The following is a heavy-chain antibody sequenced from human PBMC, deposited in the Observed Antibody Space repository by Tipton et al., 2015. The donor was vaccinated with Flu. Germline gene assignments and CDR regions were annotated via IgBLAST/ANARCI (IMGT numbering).Heavy chain of an antibody. D-gene: IGHD6-13*01. CDR1: GGSFSGNY. Sequence: TLSLTCAVYGGSFSGNYWSWIRQPPGKGLEWIGEINHSGNTNYNPSLKSRVTISVDMSKNQFSLKLNSVTAADTAVYYCASRSQSSSRWRKDKGFYYDYYGLDVWGQGTTVTVSS. CDR2: INHSGNT. V-gene: IGHV4-34*01. CDR3: ASRSQSSSRWRKDKGFYYDYYGLDV. J-gene: IGHJ6*02.